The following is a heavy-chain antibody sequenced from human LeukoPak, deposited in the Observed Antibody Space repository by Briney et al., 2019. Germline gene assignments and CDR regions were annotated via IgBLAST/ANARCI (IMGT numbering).Heavy chain of an antibody. CDR1: GFTFSSYA. CDR2: ISYDGSNK. Sequence: GRSLRLSCAASGFTFSSYAMHWVRQAPGKGLEWVAVISYDGSNKYYADSVKGRFTISRDNSKNTLYLQMNSLRAEDTAVYYCARDLRRDCPFDYWGQGTLVTVSS. J-gene: IGHJ4*02. V-gene: IGHV3-30-3*01. CDR3: ARDLRRDCPFDY. D-gene: IGHD2-21*02.